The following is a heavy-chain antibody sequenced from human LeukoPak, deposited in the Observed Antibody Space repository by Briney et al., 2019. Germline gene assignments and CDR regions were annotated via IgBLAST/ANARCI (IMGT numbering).Heavy chain of an antibody. CDR2: IRSKAYGGKT. V-gene: IGHV3-49*04. CDR1: GFTFGDYA. J-gene: IGHJ4*02. Sequence: GGSLRLSCTASGFTFGDYAMSWVHQAPEKGLEWVGFIRSKAYGGKTEYAASVNGRFTISRDDSKSIAYLQMNSLKTEDTAVYYCTRGRSGYDKYYFDYWGQGTLVTVSS. CDR3: TRGRSGYDKYYFDY. D-gene: IGHD5-12*01.